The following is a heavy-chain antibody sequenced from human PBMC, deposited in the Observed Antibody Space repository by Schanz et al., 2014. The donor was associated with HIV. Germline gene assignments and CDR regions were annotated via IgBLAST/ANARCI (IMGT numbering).Heavy chain of an antibody. CDR1: GFTFSSYS. CDR2: ISSGSSYI. J-gene: IGHJ3*02. D-gene: IGHD1-26*01. Sequence: VELVESGGGVVQPGRSLRLSCAASGFTFSSYSMNWVRQAPGKGLEWVSSISSGSSYIYYADSVKGRFTISRDNAKNSLYLQMNSLRAEDTAVYYCAKDGSWEAFDGFEIWGQGTMVTVSS. V-gene: IGHV3-21*01. CDR3: AKDGSWEAFDGFEI.